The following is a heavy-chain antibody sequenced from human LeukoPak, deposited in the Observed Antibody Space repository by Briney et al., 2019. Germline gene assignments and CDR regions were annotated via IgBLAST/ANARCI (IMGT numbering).Heavy chain of an antibody. V-gene: IGHV3-11*01. CDR1: GFTFSDYY. J-gene: IGHJ4*02. Sequence: PGGSLRLSCAASGFTFSDYYMSWIRQAPGKGLGWVSYISSSGSTMYYADSVKGRFTISRDNAKNSLYLQMNSLSAEDTAVYYCAKGGPSVIVVFDYWGQGTLVTVSS. D-gene: IGHD3-22*01. CDR3: AKGGPSVIVVFDY. CDR2: ISSSGSTM.